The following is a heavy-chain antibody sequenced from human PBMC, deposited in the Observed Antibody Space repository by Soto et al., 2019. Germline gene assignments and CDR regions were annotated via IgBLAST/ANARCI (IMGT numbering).Heavy chain of an antibody. CDR3: HGYGY. J-gene: IGHJ4*02. Sequence: EVQVVESGGGLIQPGGSLRVSCEVSGFSVTANYMSWVRQAPGKGLEWVSVIYSGGSTYYIDSVKGRFSISRDISKNTLYLQMNSLRAEDTAVYYCHGYGYWGQGNLVTVSS. CDR1: GFSVTANY. V-gene: IGHV3-53*01. D-gene: IGHD5-12*01. CDR2: IYSGGST.